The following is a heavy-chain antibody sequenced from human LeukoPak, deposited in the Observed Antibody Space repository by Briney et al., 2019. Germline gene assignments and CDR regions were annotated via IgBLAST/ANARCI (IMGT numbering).Heavy chain of an antibody. CDR1: GGSITSGTYY. Sequence: SETLSLTCSVSGGSITSGTYYWSWIRQPAGKGLEWIGRIYSTGSTNYNPSLKSRVTISADTSKNQFSLKLTSVTAADTAVYYCARDPSANWLDPWGQGTLVTVSS. CDR3: ARDPSANWLDP. V-gene: IGHV4-61*02. CDR2: IYSTGST. J-gene: IGHJ5*02.